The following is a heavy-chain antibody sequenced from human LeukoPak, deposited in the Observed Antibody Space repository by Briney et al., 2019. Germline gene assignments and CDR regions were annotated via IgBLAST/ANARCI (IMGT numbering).Heavy chain of an antibody. Sequence: GASVKVSCKASGYTFTSYDINWVRQATGQGLEWMGWMNPNSGNTGYAQKFQGRVTITRNTAISTAYMELSSLRSEDTAVYYCASKMRPKKYNYYAPFDYWGQGTLVTVSS. CDR2: MNPNSGNT. CDR1: GYTFTSYD. J-gene: IGHJ4*02. V-gene: IGHV1-8*03. CDR3: ASKMRPKKYNYYAPFDY. D-gene: IGHD3-10*01.